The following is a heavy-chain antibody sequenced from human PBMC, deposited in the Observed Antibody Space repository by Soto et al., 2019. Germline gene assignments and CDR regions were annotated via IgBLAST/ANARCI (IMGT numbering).Heavy chain of an antibody. D-gene: IGHD3-3*01. CDR3: ATXPKNYDFWSRPPYYFDY. Sequence: ASVKVSCKASGYTFTSNGISWVRQAPGQGLEWMGWISAYNGNTNYAQKLQGRVTMTTDTSTSTAYMELRSLRPDDTAVYYCATXPKNYDFWSRPPYYFDYWGQGTLVTVSS. CDR1: GYTFTSNG. V-gene: IGHV1-18*01. J-gene: IGHJ4*02. CDR2: ISAYNGNT.